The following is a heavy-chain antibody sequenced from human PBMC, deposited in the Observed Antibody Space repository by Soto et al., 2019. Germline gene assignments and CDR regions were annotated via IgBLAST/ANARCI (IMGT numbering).Heavy chain of an antibody. CDR2: MYYSGTT. V-gene: IGHV4-59*08. J-gene: IGHJ4*02. D-gene: IGHD4-17*01. CDR1: GGSIGSYY. Sequence: QVQLQESGPGLVKPSETLSLTCIVSGGSIGSYYWNWIRQPPGKGLEWIGYMYYSGTTSYTPSLKSRVTISVDTSKHQFSLKLTSVTAADTAVYYCASSMTTVTKFDSWGQGTLVTVSS. CDR3: ASSMTTVTKFDS.